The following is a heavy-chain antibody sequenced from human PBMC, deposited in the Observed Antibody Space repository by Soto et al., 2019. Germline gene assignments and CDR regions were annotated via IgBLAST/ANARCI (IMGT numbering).Heavy chain of an antibody. CDR1: GYTFTSYD. CDR3: ARGPTGMIDY. Sequence: VQLVRSGAEVKSPGASVKVSCKVFGYTFTSYDIIWVGRATGQGFEWLGWMNPKSGGTRYIQKFQGRVTMTRDTSISTAYMELSSLTSEDTAVYYCARGPTGMIDYWGQGTLVTVSS. J-gene: IGHJ4*02. CDR2: MNPKSGGT. V-gene: IGHV1-8*01.